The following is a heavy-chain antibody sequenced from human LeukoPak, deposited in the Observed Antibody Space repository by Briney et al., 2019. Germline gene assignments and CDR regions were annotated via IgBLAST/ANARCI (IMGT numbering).Heavy chain of an antibody. CDR2: INPNSGGT. V-gene: IGHV1-2*06. CDR1: GYTFTGYY. CDR3: AREVGATTGVHYFDY. D-gene: IGHD1-26*01. J-gene: IGHJ4*02. Sequence: ASVKVSCKASGYTFTGYYMHWVRQAPGQGLEWMGRINPNSGGTKSAQKFLGRVTMTRDTSISTAYMELSRLRSDDTAVYYCAREVGATTGVHYFDYWGQGTLVTVSP.